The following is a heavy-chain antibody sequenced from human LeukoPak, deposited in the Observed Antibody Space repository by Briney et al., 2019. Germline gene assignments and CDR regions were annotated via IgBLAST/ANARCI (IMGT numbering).Heavy chain of an antibody. CDR2: IYYSGST. Sequence: SETLSLTCTVSGGSISSYYWSWVRQPPGKGLEWVGYIYYSGSTNYNPSLKSRVTISVDTSKNQFSLKLSSVTAADTAVYYCARVRDSSGYDYYYYMDVWGKGTTVTVSS. CDR3: ARVRDSSGYDYYYYMDV. J-gene: IGHJ6*03. D-gene: IGHD3-22*01. V-gene: IGHV4-59*01. CDR1: GGSISSYY.